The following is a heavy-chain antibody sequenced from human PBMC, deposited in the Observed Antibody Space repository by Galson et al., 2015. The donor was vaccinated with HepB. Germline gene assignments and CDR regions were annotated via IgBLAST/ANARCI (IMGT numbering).Heavy chain of an antibody. Sequence: SLRLSCAASGFTFSSYGMHWVRQAPGKGLEWVAVIWYDGSNKYYADSVKGRFTISRDNSKNTLYLQMNSLRAEDTAVYYCARDIRVQWLVRRGRGVYNWFDPWGQGTLVTVSS. CDR2: IWYDGSNK. V-gene: IGHV3-33*01. CDR3: ARDIRVQWLVRRGRGVYNWFDP. D-gene: IGHD6-19*01. CDR1: GFTFSSYG. J-gene: IGHJ5*02.